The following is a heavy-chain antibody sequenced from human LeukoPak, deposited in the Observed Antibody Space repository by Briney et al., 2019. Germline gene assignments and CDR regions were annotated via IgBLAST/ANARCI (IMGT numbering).Heavy chain of an antibody. V-gene: IGHV3-21*01. CDR2: ISSSTSYI. CDR1: GFTFSSYS. CDR3: ARSGGGDYYYYMDV. D-gene: IGHD2-21*01. Sequence: PGGSLRLSCAASGFTFSSYSMNWVRQAPGKGLEWVSSISSSTSYIYYADSVKGRFTISRDNAKNSLYLQMNSLGAEDTAVHYCARSGGGDYYYYMDVWGKGTTVSVSS. J-gene: IGHJ6*03.